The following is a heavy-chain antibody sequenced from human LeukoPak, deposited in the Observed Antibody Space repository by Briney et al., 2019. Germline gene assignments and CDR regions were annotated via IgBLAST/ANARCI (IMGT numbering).Heavy chain of an antibody. CDR3: ARDWDTGNGY. CDR2: VIPIFGTA. D-gene: IGHD5-18*01. J-gene: IGHJ4*02. Sequence: SVRVSCKASGGTFSSYAISWVRQAPGQGLEWMGRVIPIFGTANYAQKFQGRVTITTDESTSTAYMELSSLRSEDTAVYYCARDWDTGNGYWGQGTLVTVSS. V-gene: IGHV1-69*05. CDR1: GGTFSSYA.